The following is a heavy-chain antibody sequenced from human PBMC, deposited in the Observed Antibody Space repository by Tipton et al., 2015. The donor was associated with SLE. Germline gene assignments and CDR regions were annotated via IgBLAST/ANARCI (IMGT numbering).Heavy chain of an antibody. CDR2: IYTSGST. D-gene: IGHD3-3*01. CDR1: GGSISSYY. CDR3: ARVGDFWSGYPFDY. Sequence: TLSLTCTVSGGSISSYYWSWIRQPPGKGLEWIGYIYTSGSTNYNPSLKSRVTISVDTSKNQFSLKLSSVTAADTAVYYCARVGDFWSGYPFDYWGQGTLVTVSS. J-gene: IGHJ4*02. V-gene: IGHV4-4*08.